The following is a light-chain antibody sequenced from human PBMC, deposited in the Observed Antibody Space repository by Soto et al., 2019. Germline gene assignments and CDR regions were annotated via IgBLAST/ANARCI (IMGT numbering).Light chain of an antibody. V-gene: IGKV1-39*01. J-gene: IGKJ2*01. CDR3: QQSYSSLSYT. CDR1: QSISNY. Sequence: DIPMTQSPSSLSASIGDRVTITCRASQSISNYLNWYQQKPGKAPRLLIYAASSLQSGVPSRFSGSGSGTDFTLTISSLQPEDFATYFCQQSYSSLSYTFGQGTKVEIK. CDR2: AAS.